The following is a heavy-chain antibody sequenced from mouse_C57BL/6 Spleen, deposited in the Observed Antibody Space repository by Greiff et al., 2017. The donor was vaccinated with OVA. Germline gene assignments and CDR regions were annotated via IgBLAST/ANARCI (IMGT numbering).Heavy chain of an antibody. CDR3: ARSGYGNFFDY. J-gene: IGHJ2*01. CDR2: INPSTGGT. CDR1: GYSFTGYY. Sequence: VHVKQSGPELVKPGASVKISCKASGYSFTGYYMNWVKQSPEKSLEWIGEINPSTGGTTYNQKFKAKATLTVDKSSSTAYMQLKSLTSEDSAVYYCARSGYGNFFDYWGQGTTLTVSS. V-gene: IGHV1-42*01. D-gene: IGHD2-1*01.